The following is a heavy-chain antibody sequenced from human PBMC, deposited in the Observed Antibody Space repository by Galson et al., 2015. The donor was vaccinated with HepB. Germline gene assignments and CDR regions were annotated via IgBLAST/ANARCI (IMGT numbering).Heavy chain of an antibody. CDR2: IIPIFGTA. J-gene: IGHJ4*02. CDR1: GGTFSSYA. Sequence: SVKVSCKASGGTFSSYAISWVRQAPGQGLEWMGGIIPIFGTANYAQKFQGRVTITADESTSTAYMELSSLRSEDTAVYYCARRYYYDSSGYYGFDYWGQGTLVTVSS. CDR3: ARRYYYDSSGYYGFDY. V-gene: IGHV1-69*13. D-gene: IGHD3-22*01.